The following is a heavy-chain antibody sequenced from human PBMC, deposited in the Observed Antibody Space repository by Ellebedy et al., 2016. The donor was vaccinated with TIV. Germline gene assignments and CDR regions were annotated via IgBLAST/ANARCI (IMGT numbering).Heavy chain of an antibody. CDR1: GFTFSRYN. Sequence: GGSLRLSCAASGFTFSRYNMNWVRQAPGKGLEWVSYIVSGGGTLHYADSVEGRFTISRDNAKNSLYLQMNSLRAEDTAVYYCAKGTGIVGATDAYDAFDIWGQGTMVTVSS. V-gene: IGHV3-48*01. J-gene: IGHJ3*02. CDR2: IVSGGGTL. D-gene: IGHD1-26*01. CDR3: AKGTGIVGATDAYDAFDI.